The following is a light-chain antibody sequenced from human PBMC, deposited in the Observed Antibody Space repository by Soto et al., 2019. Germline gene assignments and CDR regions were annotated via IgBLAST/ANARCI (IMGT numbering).Light chain of an antibody. CDR1: SXNIGAEYD. J-gene: IGLJ1*01. CDR2: GDN. V-gene: IGLV1-40*01. Sequence: QSVLTQPPSVSGAPGQRIAISCTGSSXNIGAEYDVHWYQQLPGTAPKRLIYGDNNRPSGVPDRFSGSKSGTSASLAITGLQPEDEADYYCQSYDSSLTTFVFGTGPKVTVL. CDR3: QSYDSSLTTFV.